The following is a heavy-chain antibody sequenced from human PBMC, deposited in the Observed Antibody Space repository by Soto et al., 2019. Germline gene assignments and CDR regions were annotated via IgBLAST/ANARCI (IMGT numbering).Heavy chain of an antibody. J-gene: IGHJ6*01. D-gene: IGHD6-13*01. CDR1: CYNFTTYG. Sequence: SAQVSSKAACYNFTTYGITSLRQSPGQGLECTGWISGDSVNTKSAPKLQDRITMTTDTSAGTAYMELRRLRSDDTAVYFCAREGQQQAQETYYYFYGMDSWGQGTTVTVSS. CDR2: ISGDSVNT. CDR3: AREGQQQAQETYYYFYGMDS. V-gene: IGHV1-18*01.